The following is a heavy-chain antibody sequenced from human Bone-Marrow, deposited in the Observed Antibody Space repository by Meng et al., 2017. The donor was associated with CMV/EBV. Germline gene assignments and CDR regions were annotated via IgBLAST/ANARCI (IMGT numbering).Heavy chain of an antibody. Sequence: GESLKISCAASGFTFSSYAMSWVRQAPGKGLEWVSVIYSGGSSTYYADSVKGRFTISRDNSKNTLYLQMNSLRAEDTAVYYCAKDGFAGDPRYYGMDVWGQGTTVTVSS. J-gene: IGHJ6*02. CDR2: IYSGGSST. CDR3: AKDGFAGDPRYYGMDV. D-gene: IGHD4-17*01. V-gene: IGHV3-23*03. CDR1: GFTFSSYA.